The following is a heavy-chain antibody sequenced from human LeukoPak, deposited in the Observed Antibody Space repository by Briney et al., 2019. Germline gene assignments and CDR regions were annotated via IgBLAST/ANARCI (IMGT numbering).Heavy chain of an antibody. CDR2: IYYSGST. V-gene: IGHV4-39*07. D-gene: IGHD3-10*01. Sequence: SETLSLTCTVSGGSISSSSYHWGWIRQPPGKGLEWIGSIYYSGSTYYNPSLKSRVTISVDTSKNQFSLKLSSVTAADTAVYYCARGGSGLSYWGQGTLVTVSS. CDR1: GGSISSSSYH. J-gene: IGHJ4*02. CDR3: ARGGSGLSY.